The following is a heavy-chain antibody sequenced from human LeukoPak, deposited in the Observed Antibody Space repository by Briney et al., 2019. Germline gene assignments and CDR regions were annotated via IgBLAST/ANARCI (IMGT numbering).Heavy chain of an antibody. J-gene: IGHJ4*02. CDR3: ARHRYCNSSSCYAFDY. CDR1: GGSISSYY. CDR2: IYYSGST. Sequence: SETLSLTCTVSGGSISSYYWSWIRQPPGKGLEWIAFIYYSGSTKYNPSLKSRVTISVDTSKNQFSLRLTSVTAADAAVYYCARHRYCNSSSCYAFDYWGQGTLVTVSS. V-gene: IGHV4-59*08. D-gene: IGHD2-2*01.